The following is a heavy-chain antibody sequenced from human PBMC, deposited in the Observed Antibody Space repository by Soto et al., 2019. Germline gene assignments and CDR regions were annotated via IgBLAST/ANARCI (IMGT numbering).Heavy chain of an antibody. CDR1: GGTLSSYV. CDR2: IIPIFGTT. J-gene: IGHJ3*02. Sequence: GASVKVSCKASGGTLSSYVISWVRQAPGQGLEWMGGIIPIFGTTTYGEKFQGRVTITADESTSTTYMELSSLKSEDTAVYYCARDKTYYDILTGYYTRSDAFDIWGQGTMVTVSS. V-gene: IGHV1-69*13. CDR3: ARDKTYYDILTGYYTRSDAFDI. D-gene: IGHD3-9*01.